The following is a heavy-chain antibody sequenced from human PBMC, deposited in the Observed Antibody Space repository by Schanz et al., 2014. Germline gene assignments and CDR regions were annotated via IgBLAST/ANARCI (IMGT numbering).Heavy chain of an antibody. J-gene: IGHJ2*01. CDR3: ARVVRLAYCGGDCYSGGYFDL. D-gene: IGHD2-21*01. CDR1: GFTFSDYY. CDR2: ISSSSIYT. V-gene: IGHV3-11*06. Sequence: VQLVESGGTLVKPGGSLRLSCVVSGFTFSDYYMSWIRQAPGKGLEWVSYISSSSIYTNYADSVKGRFTISRDNAKTSLYLQMNSLRAEDTAVYYCARVVRLAYCGGDCYSGGYFDLWGRGTLVTVSS.